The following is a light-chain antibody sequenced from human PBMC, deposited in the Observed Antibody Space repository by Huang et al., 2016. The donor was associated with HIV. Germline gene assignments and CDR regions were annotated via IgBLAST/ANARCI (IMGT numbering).Light chain of an antibody. V-gene: IGKV4-1*01. J-gene: IGKJ1*01. CDR2: WAS. CDR3: QQYYTTPG. Sequence: EIAVTQSPASLAVSLGERATLPCMSSQSVLSTSNTKNYLAWYQQNSVQSPRLLIYWASTRESGVPDRCRGSGSATQVTLTISNLQAEDVALYFCQQYYTTPGFGQGTYVEI. CDR1: QSVLSTSNTKNY.